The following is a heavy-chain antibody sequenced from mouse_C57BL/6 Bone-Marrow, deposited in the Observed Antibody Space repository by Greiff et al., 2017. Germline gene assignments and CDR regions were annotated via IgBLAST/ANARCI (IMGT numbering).Heavy chain of an antibody. CDR3: APITTVVERDFDV. D-gene: IGHD1-1*01. CDR1: GFNIKNTY. CDR2: IDPANGNT. V-gene: IGHV14-3*01. J-gene: IGHJ1*03. Sequence: VQLQQSVAELVRPGASVKLSCTASGFNIKNTYMHWVKQRPEQGLEWIGRIDPANGNTKYAPKFQGKATITADTSSNTAYLQLSSLTSEDTAIYYCAPITTVVERDFDVWGTGTTVTVSS.